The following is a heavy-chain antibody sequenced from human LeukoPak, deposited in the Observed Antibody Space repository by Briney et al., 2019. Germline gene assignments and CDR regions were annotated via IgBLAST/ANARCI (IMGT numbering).Heavy chain of an antibody. CDR3: AKESWTRGYYYYYYIDV. CDR2: ISSSSSYI. V-gene: IGHV3-21*01. CDR1: GFTFSSYS. J-gene: IGHJ6*03. Sequence: GGSLRLSCAASGFTFSSYSMNWVRQAPGKGLEWVSSISSSSSYIYYADSVKGRFTISRDNAKNSLYLQMNSLRAEDTAVYYCAKESWTRGYYYYYYIDVWGKGTTVTVSS. D-gene: IGHD1-1*01.